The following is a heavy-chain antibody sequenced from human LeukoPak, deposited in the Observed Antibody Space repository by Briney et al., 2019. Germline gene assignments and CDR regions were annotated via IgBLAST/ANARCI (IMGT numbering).Heavy chain of an antibody. D-gene: IGHD3-22*01. V-gene: IGHV3-30-3*01. CDR2: ISYDGSNK. CDR3: AREVYDSSGYYYLDSRYFDY. J-gene: IGHJ4*02. CDR1: GFTFSSYA. Sequence: GGSLRLSCAASGFTFSSYAMHWVRQAPGKGLEWVAVISYDGSNKYYADSVKGRFTISRDNSKNTLYLQMNSLRAEDTAVYYCAREVYDSSGYYYLDSRYFDYWGQGTLVTVSS.